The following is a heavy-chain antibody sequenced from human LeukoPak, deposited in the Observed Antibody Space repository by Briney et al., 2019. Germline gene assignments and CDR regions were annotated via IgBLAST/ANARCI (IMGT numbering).Heavy chain of an antibody. CDR2: ISWNSGSI. D-gene: IGHD6-19*01. V-gene: IGHV3-9*01. CDR1: GFTFDDYA. J-gene: IGHJ2*01. Sequence: PGGSLRLSCAASGFTFDDYAMHWVRHAPGKGLEWVSGISWNSGSIGYADSVKGRFTISRDNAKNSLYLQMNSLRAEDTALYYCAKGAVAGNYWYFDLWGRGTLVTVSS. CDR3: AKGAVAGNYWYFDL.